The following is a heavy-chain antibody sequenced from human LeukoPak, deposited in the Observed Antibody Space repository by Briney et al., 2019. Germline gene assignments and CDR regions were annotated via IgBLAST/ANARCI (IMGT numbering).Heavy chain of an antibody. CDR3: ARGIVVPAAMQSWFDP. CDR1: GYTFTSYD. V-gene: IGHV1-8*01. J-gene: IGHJ5*02. Sequence: ASVKVSCKASGYTFTSYDINWVRQATGQGLEWMGWMNPNSGYTGYAQKFQGRVTMTRNTSISTAYMELSSLRSEDTAVYYCARGIVVPAAMQSWFDPWGQGTLVTVSS. CDR2: MNPNSGYT. D-gene: IGHD2-2*01.